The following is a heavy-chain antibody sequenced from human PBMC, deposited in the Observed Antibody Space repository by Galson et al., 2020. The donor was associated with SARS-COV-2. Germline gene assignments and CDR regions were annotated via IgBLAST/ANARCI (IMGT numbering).Heavy chain of an antibody. D-gene: IGHD3-10*01. CDR3: ARDTFYGLDD. CDR2: IRAEGDA. Sequence: GGSLRLSCAASGFVFSTDPMNWVRQAPGKGLEWISNIRAEGDAYYAASVKGRFTSFRDNAKNSLYLQMNTLRAADTAIYYCARDTFYGLDDWGQGGLVTVSS. J-gene: IGHJ4*02. V-gene: IGHV3-21*06. CDR1: GFVFSTDP.